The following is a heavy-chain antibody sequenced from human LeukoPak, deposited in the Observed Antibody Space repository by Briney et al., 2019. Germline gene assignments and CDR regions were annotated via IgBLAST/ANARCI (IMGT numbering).Heavy chain of an antibody. CDR3: ATATLDCSSTSCYDAFDI. CDR1: GGSISSYY. J-gene: IGHJ3*02. CDR2: IYYSGST. Sequence: SETLSLTCTVSGGSISSYYWSWIRQPPGKGLEWIGYIYYSGSTNYNPSLKSRVTTSVDTSKNQFSLKLSSVTAADTAVYYCATATLDCSSTSCYDAFDIWGQGTMVTVSS. V-gene: IGHV4-59*01. D-gene: IGHD2-2*01.